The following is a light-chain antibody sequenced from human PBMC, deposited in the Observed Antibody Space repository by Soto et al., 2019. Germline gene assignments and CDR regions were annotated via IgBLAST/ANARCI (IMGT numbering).Light chain of an antibody. CDR1: SSDVGGYNY. CDR2: EVS. V-gene: IGLV2-8*01. CDR3: SSYAGSNNLV. Sequence: QSALTQPPSASGSPGQSVTIPCTGTSSDVGGYNYVSWCQQHPGKAPKLMIYEVSKRPSGVPDRFSASKSGNTASLTVSGLQAEDEADYYCSSYAGSNNLVFGGGTKVTVL. J-gene: IGLJ2*01.